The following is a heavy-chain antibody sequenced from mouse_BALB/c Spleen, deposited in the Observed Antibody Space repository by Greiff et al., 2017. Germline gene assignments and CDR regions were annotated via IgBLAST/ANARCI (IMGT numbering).Heavy chain of an antibody. D-gene: IGHD2-1*01. Sequence: VKLMESGGGLVKPGGSLKLSCAASGFTFSDYYMYWVRQTPEKRLEWVATISDGGSYTYYPDSVKGRFTISRDNAKNNLYLQMSSLKSKDTAMYYWARDRQDGNYAMDYWGQGTSDTVSS. J-gene: IGHJ4*01. V-gene: IGHV5-4*02. CDR1: GFTFSDYY. CDR3: ARDRQDGNYAMDY. CDR2: ISDGGSYT.